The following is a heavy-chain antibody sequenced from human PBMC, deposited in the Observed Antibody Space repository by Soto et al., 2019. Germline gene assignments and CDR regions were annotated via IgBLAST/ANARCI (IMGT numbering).Heavy chain of an antibody. CDR2: ISYDGSNK. D-gene: IGHD3-10*01. CDR1: GFTFSSYG. Sequence: VGSLRLSCAASGFTFSSYGMHWVRQAPGKGLEWVAVISYDGSNKYYADSVKGRFTISRDNSKNTLYLQMNSLRAEDTAVYYCAKSADYYGSGRSVVPYYGMDVWGQGTTVTVSS. CDR3: AKSADYYGSGRSVVPYYGMDV. J-gene: IGHJ6*02. V-gene: IGHV3-30*18.